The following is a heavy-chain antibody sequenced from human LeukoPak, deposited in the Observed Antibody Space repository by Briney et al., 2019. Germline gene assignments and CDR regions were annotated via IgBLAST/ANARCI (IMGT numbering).Heavy chain of an antibody. CDR3: SIDEYVKDDFVL. CDR1: GFAERSYA. D-gene: IGHD3-16*01. J-gene: IGHJ3*01. Sequence: GRSLSHSCAVSGFAERSYALHWIRQAPGKGLEWVAVIWNDGSNKYYADSVKGRFTIASDNSKNTLYLQMNSLRAEDTAVYYCSIDEYVKDDFVLWRRATVPTVSS. V-gene: IGHV3-33*01. CDR2: IWNDGSNK.